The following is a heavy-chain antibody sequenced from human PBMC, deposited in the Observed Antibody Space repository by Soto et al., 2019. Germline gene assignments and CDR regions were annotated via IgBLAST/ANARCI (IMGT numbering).Heavy chain of an antibody. CDR1: GFSLTTSGVG. CDR3: AHREGFGEFDS. D-gene: IGHD3-10*01. J-gene: IGHJ5*01. V-gene: IGHV2-5*02. CDR2: IYWDDDK. Sequence: QITLKESGPTLVKPTQTLTLTCTFSGFSLTTSGVGVGWIRQPPGKALEWLALIYWDDDKRYSPFLKSRLTITKDTSRNQVVLTMTNMDPVDTATYFCAHREGFGEFDSWGQGTLVTVSS.